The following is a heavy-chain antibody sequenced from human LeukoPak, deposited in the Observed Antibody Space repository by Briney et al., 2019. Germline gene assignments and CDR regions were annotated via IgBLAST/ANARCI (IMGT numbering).Heavy chain of an antibody. CDR3: ARGSRDFLEWLLWFDP. D-gene: IGHD3-3*01. CDR1: GYTFSDHY. V-gene: IGHV3-72*01. J-gene: IGHJ5*02. CDR2: TRNKANNYAT. Sequence: GGSLRLSCVVSGYTFSDHYIDWVRQAPGKGLEWVGQTRNKANNYATQYAASVKGRFTISRDDSRNSVYLQMNSLKTEDTAVYYCARGSRDFLEWLLWFDPWGQGTLVTVSS.